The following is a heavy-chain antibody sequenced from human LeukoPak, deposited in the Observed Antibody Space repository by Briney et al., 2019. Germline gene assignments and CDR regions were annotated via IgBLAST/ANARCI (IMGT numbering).Heavy chain of an antibody. CDR3: AKDPHVDTAMVPDGYYGMDV. Sequence: GGSLRLSCAASGFTFSSYGMHWVRQAPGKGLEWVAVISYDGTNKYYADSVKGRFTISRDNSKNTLYLQMNSLIAEDTAVYYCAKDPHVDTAMVPDGYYGMDVWGHGTTVTVSS. D-gene: IGHD5-18*01. J-gene: IGHJ6*02. CDR2: ISYDGTNK. V-gene: IGHV3-30*18. CDR1: GFTFSSYG.